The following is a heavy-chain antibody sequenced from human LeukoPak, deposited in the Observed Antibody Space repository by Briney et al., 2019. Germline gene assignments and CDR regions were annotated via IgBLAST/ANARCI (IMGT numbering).Heavy chain of an antibody. D-gene: IGHD1-26*01. CDR2: IIPIFGTA. CDR1: GGTFSSYA. Sequence: SVKVSCKASGGTFSSYAISGVRQAPGQGLEWVGGIIPIFGTANYAQKFQGGVTLTPDESPSTAYMELSSLRSEDTAVYYCARAIVGALDPWGQGTLVTVSS. CDR3: ARAIVGALDP. J-gene: IGHJ5*02. V-gene: IGHV1-69*13.